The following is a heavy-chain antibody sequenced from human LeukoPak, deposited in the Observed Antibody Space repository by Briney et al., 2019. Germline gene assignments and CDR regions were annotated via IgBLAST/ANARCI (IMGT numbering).Heavy chain of an antibody. Sequence: GGSLRLSCAASGFTFSSYSMNWVRQAPGKGLEWVSYITSSSTTRNYADSVKGRFTISRDNAKNSLYLQMNSLRDEDTAVYYCARDYSPGFDYWGQGILVTVSS. D-gene: IGHD4-4*01. J-gene: IGHJ4*02. CDR2: ITSSSTTR. V-gene: IGHV3-48*02. CDR3: ARDYSPGFDY. CDR1: GFTFSSYS.